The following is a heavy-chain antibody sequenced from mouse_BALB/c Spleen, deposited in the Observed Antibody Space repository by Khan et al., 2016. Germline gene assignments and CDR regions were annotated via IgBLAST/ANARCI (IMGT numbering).Heavy chain of an antibody. CDR1: GYSITSDYA. CDR3: ARWERRGNFDY. Sequence: EVKLLESGPGLVKPSQSLSLTCTVTGYSITSDYAWNWIRQFPGNKLEWMGYISYSGRTSYNPSLKSRISITRDTSKNQFFLQLNSVTTEDTATYYCARWERRGNFDYWGHGTTLTVSS. V-gene: IGHV3-2*02. J-gene: IGHJ2*01. CDR2: ISYSGRT. D-gene: IGHD2-12*01.